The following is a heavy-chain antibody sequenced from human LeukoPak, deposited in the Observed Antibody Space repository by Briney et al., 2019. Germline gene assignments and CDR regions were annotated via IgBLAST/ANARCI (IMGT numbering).Heavy chain of an antibody. CDR1: GFTFGSMP. CDR2: FSGSGGST. V-gene: IGHV3-23*01. CDR3: AKGGIAMADYYFDY. Sequence: GGSQSPSRAAPGFTFGSMPLGGFGQAPGKGRGGVSAFSGSGGSTYYADSVKGRFTISRDNSKNTLYLQMNSLRAEDTAVYYCAKGGIAMADYYFDYWGQGTLVTVSS. J-gene: IGHJ4*02. D-gene: IGHD6-19*01.